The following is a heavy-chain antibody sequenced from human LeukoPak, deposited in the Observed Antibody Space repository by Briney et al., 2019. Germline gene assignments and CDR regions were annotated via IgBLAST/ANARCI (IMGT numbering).Heavy chain of an antibody. CDR1: GFTFSSYA. J-gene: IGHJ5*02. Sequence: GGSLRLSCAASGFTFSSYAMPWVRQAPGKGLEWVAVISYDGGNKYYADSVKGRFTISRDNSKNTLYLQMNGLRAEDTALYYCAKAAYGDYVNWFDPWGQGILVIVSS. CDR2: ISYDGGNK. D-gene: IGHD4-17*01. V-gene: IGHV3-30-3*01. CDR3: AKAAYGDYVNWFDP.